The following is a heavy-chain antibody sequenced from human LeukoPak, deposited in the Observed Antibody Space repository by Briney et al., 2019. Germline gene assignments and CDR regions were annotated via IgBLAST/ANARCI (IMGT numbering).Heavy chain of an antibody. D-gene: IGHD2-2*01. V-gene: IGHV1-18*04. J-gene: IGHJ3*02. CDR3: ASGIVVVPAATDAFDI. Sequence: ASVKVSCTASGYTFTSYGISWVRQAPGQGLEWMGWISAYNGNTNYAQKLQGRVTMTTDTSTSTAYMELRSLRSDDTAVYYCASGIVVVPAATDAFDIWGQGTMVTVSS. CDR2: ISAYNGNT. CDR1: GYTFTSYG.